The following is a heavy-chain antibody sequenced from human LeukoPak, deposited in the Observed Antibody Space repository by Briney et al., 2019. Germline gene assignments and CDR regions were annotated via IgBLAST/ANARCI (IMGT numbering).Heavy chain of an antibody. J-gene: IGHJ4*02. CDR3: ARDGVLRFLGWLFPDY. CDR1: GFTFSSYG. CDR2: ISYDGSNK. Sequence: GGSLRLSCAASGFTFSSYGMHWVRQAPGKGLEWVAVISYDGSNKYYADSVKGRFTISRDNSKNTLYLQMNSLRAEDTAVYYCARDGVLRFLGWLFPDYWGQGTLVTVSS. D-gene: IGHD3-3*01. V-gene: IGHV3-30*03.